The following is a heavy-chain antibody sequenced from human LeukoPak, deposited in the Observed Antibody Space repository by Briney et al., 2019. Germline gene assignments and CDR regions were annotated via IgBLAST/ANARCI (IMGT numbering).Heavy chain of an antibody. J-gene: IGHJ3*02. V-gene: IGHV3-66*01. Sequence: PGGSLRLSCAASGLTVSRNYMSWVRQAPGKGLEWVSAIYSSGSPYYADSVKGRFTISRDNSKNTLYLPMNSLRAEDTAVYYCARGYCGGDCPRDDDAFDIWGQGTTVTVSS. CDR2: IYSSGSP. CDR1: GLTVSRNY. D-gene: IGHD2-21*02. CDR3: ARGYCGGDCPRDDDAFDI.